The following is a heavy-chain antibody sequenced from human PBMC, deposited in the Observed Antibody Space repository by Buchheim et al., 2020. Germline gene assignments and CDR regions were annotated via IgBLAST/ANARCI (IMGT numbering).Heavy chain of an antibody. CDR2: IYYSGSN. CDR3: ARSPYYYDSSGYLSYYYYYYGMDV. J-gene: IGHJ6*02. Sequence: QVQLQESGPGLVKPSETLSLTCTVSGGSISSYYWSWIRQPPGKGLEWIGYIYYSGSNNYNPSLKSRVTISVDTSKNQFSLKLSSVTAADMAVYYCARSPYYYDSSGYLSYYYYYYGMDVWGQGTT. CDR1: GGSISSYY. D-gene: IGHD3-22*01. V-gene: IGHV4-59*01.